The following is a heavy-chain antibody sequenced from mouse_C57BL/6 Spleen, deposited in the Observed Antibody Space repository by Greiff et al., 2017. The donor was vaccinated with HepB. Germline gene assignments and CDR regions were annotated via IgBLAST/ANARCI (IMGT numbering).Heavy chain of an antibody. J-gene: IGHJ2*01. CDR2: IYPGDGDT. V-gene: IGHV1-82*01. CDR3: ARFYYGNYEGNFDY. Sequence: QVQLQQSGPELVKPGASVKISCKASGYAFSSSWMNWVKQRPGKGLEWIGRIYPGDGDTNYNGKFKGKATLTADKSSSTAYMQLSSLTSEDSAVYFCARFYYGNYEGNFDYWGQGTTLTVSS. D-gene: IGHD2-1*01. CDR1: GYAFSSSW.